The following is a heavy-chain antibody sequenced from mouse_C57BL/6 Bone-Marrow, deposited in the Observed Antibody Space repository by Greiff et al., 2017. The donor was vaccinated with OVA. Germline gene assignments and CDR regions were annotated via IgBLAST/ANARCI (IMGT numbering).Heavy chain of an antibody. J-gene: IGHJ4*01. CDR2: ISDGGSYT. V-gene: IGHV5-4*03. Sequence: EVKLVESGGGLVKPGGSLKLSCAASGFTFSSYAMSWVRQTPEKRLEWVATISDGGSYTYYPDNVKGRFTISRDNAKNNLYLQMSHLKSEDTAMYYCARVLLRNAMDYWGQGTSVTVSS. D-gene: IGHD2-1*01. CDR1: GFTFSSYA. CDR3: ARVLLRNAMDY.